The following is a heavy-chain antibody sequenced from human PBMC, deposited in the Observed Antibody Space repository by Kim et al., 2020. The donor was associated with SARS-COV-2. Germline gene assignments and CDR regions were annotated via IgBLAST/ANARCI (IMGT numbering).Heavy chain of an antibody. J-gene: IGHJ3*02. V-gene: IGHV4-31*03. CDR2: IYYSGST. D-gene: IGHD3-22*01. CDR3: ARDQEAGLYDSSGSDAFDI. CDR1: GGSISSGGYY. Sequence: SETLSLTCTVSGGSISSGGYYWSWIRQHPGKGLEWIGYIYYSGSTYYNPSLKSRVTISVDTSKNQFSLKLSSVTAADTAVYYCARDQEAGLYDSSGSDAFDIWGQGTMVTVSS.